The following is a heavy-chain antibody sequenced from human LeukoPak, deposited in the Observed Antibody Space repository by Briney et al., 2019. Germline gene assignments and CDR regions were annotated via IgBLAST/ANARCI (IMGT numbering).Heavy chain of an antibody. V-gene: IGHV1-2*06. Sequence: ASVKVSCKASGYTFTGYYMHWVRQAPGQGLEWMGRINPNSGGTNYAQKFQGRVTMTRDTSISTAYMELSRLRPDDTAVYYCARAEYYYDSSGYENWGQGTLVTVSS. J-gene: IGHJ4*02. CDR1: GYTFTGYY. CDR2: INPNSGGT. CDR3: ARAEYYYDSSGYEN. D-gene: IGHD3-22*01.